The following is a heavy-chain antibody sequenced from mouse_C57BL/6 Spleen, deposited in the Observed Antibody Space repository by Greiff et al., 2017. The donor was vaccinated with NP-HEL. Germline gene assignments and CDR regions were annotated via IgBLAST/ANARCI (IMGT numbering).Heavy chain of an antibody. CDR3: ARGGWLLPYYFDY. CDR1: GYSITSGYY. J-gene: IGHJ2*01. CDR2: ISYDGSN. V-gene: IGHV3-6*01. Sequence: VQLKESGPGLVKPSQSLSLTCSVTGYSITSGYYWNWIRQFPGNKLEWMGYISYDGSNNYNPSLKNRISITRDTSKNQFFLKLNSVTTEDTATYYCARGGWLLPYYFDYWGQGTTLTVSS. D-gene: IGHD2-3*01.